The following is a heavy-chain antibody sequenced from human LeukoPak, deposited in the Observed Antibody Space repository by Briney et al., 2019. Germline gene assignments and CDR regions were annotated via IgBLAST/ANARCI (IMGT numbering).Heavy chain of an antibody. Sequence: ASVKVSCKTSGHSINTFGITWVRQAPGQGLEWIGWMSSDSGNTNYADKFQGRVTITRDTSRTTAYMELRSLRSDDTAVYFCANVAKGRYFFYYMDVWGAGTTVTVSS. CDR1: GHSINTFG. CDR2: MSSDSGNT. D-gene: IGHD5-12*01. CDR3: ANVAKGRYFFYYMDV. J-gene: IGHJ6*03. V-gene: IGHV1-18*01.